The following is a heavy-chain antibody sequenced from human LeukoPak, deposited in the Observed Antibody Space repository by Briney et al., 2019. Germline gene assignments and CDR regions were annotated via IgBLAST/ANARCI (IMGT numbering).Heavy chain of an antibody. CDR2: ISYDGSNK. Sequence: PGGSLRLSCAASGLTVSSNYMSWVRQAPGKGLEWVAVISYDGSNKYYADSVKGRFTISRDNSKNTLYLQMNSLRAEDTAVYYCAKERIAVAVPAGFDYWGQGTLVTVSS. CDR1: GLTVSSNY. D-gene: IGHD6-19*01. CDR3: AKERIAVAVPAGFDY. V-gene: IGHV3-30*18. J-gene: IGHJ4*02.